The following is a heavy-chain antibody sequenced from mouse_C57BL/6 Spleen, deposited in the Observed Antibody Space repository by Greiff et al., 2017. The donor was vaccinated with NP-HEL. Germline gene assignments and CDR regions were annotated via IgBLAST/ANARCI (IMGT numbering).Heavy chain of an antibody. CDR3: ARWRDYYGSSSFAY. J-gene: IGHJ3*01. Sequence: QVQLQQSGAELMKPGASVKLSCTATGYTFTGYWIEWVKQRPGHGLEWIGEILPGSGSTNYNEKFKGKATFTADTSSNTAYMQLSSLTTEDSAIYYGARWRDYYGSSSFAYWGQGTLVTVSA. V-gene: IGHV1-9*01. CDR1: GYTFTGYW. D-gene: IGHD1-1*01. CDR2: ILPGSGST.